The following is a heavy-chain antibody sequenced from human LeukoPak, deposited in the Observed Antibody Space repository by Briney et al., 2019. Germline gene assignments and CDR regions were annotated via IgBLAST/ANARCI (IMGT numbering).Heavy chain of an antibody. J-gene: IGHJ3*02. CDR1: GFPFDDYG. Sequence: GGSLRLSCAASGFPFDDYGMSWVRQAPGKRPEWVSGINWNGGSTGYADSVKGRFTISRDNAKNSLYLQMNSLRAEDTALYYCATDGRYYYGSGMVFDIWGQGTMVTVSS. V-gene: IGHV3-20*04. CDR3: ATDGRYYYGSGMVFDI. CDR2: INWNGGST. D-gene: IGHD3-10*01.